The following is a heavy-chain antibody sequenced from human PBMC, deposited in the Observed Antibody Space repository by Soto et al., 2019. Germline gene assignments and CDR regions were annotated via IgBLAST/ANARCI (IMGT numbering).Heavy chain of an antibody. J-gene: IGHJ6*02. CDR1: GGTFSSYA. V-gene: IGHV1-69*01. CDR3: ARAQGSSTSLEIYYYYYYGMDV. Sequence: QVQLVQSGAEVKKPGSSVKVSCKASGGTFSSYAISWVRQAPGQGLEWMGGIIPISGTANYAQKFQGRVMITAEESTSTAYMELSSLRSEGTAVYYCARAQGSSTSLEIYYYYYYGMDVWGQGTTVTVSS. D-gene: IGHD2-2*01. CDR2: IIPISGTA.